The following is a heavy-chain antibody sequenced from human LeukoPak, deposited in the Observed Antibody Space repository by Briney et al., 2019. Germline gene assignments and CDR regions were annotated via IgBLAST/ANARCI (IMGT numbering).Heavy chain of an antibody. CDR2: ISYDGSNK. CDR1: GFTFSSYS. V-gene: IGHV3-30-3*01. D-gene: IGHD3-16*02. CDR3: ARGTAGYHSSYFDY. J-gene: IGHJ4*02. Sequence: GGSLRLSCAASGFTFSSYSMHWVRQAPGKGLEWVAVISYDGSNKYNADSVKGRFTISRDNAENTLYLQMNSLRAEDTAVYYCARGTAGYHSSYFDYWGQGTLVTVSP.